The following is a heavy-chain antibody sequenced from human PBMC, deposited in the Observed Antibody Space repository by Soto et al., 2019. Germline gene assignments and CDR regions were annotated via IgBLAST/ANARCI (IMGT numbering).Heavy chain of an antibody. J-gene: IGHJ4*02. Sequence: QLVESGGGLVQPGGSLRLSCAASGFTLSFYWMIWVRQAPGKGLEWVANIKQDGSETYYADSVKGRFTISRDNAKNALYLQMNSLRGEDTAGYARETSAVSHWGRGTLVTVSS. CDR3: ETSAVSH. V-gene: IGHV3-7*01. CDR2: IKQDGSET. CDR1: GFTLSFYW.